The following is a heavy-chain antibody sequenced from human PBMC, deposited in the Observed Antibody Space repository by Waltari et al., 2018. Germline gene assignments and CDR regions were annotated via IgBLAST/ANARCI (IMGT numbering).Heavy chain of an antibody. CDR2: IQFDESRK. CDR1: GFTFSNYG. CDR3: AKDFPGYK. V-gene: IGHV3-30*02. J-gene: IGHJ4*02. D-gene: IGHD5-18*01. Sequence: QVQLVESGGAVVQPGGSLRLSCVASGFTFSNYGMHWVRQAPGKGLEWVTFIQFDESRKYYVDSVTGRFTISRDNSKSTLYLQMDSLRVDDMAVYYCAKDFPGYKWGQGTLVTVSS.